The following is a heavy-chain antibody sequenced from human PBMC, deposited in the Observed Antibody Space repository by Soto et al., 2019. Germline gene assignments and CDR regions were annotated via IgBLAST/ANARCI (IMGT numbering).Heavy chain of an antibody. J-gene: IGHJ4*02. V-gene: IGHV3-23*01. CDR3: AKDHDSGGYYYGAIDY. D-gene: IGHD3-22*01. CDR2: ISGSGGST. CDR1: GFTFSSYA. Sequence: EVQLLESGGGLVQPGGSLRLSCAASGFTFSSYAMSWVRQAPGKGLEWVSAISGSGGSTYYADSVKGRFTISRDKSKNPMYLQMKSLGTEDTAVYYCAKDHDSGGYYYGAIDYWGQGTLVTVSS.